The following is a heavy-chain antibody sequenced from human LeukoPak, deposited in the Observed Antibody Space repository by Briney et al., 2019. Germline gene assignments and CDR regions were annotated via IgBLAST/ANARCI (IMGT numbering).Heavy chain of an antibody. Sequence: SVKVSCKASGGTFSSYAITWVRQAPGQGLEWMGGIIPIFGTANYAQKFQGRVTITADESTSTAYMELSRLTSEDTAVYYCAKGGGYEAQYYYYYLDVWGKGTTVTISS. J-gene: IGHJ6*03. V-gene: IGHV1-69*13. CDR2: IIPIFGTA. CDR3: AKGGGYEAQYYYYYLDV. CDR1: GGTFSSYA. D-gene: IGHD5-12*01.